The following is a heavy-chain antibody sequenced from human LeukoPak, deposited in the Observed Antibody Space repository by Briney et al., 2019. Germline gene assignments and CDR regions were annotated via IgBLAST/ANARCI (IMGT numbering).Heavy chain of an antibody. V-gene: IGHV3-30*02. J-gene: IGHJ6*03. Sequence: GGSLRLSCAASGFTFSSYGMHWVRQAPGKGLEWVAFIRYDGSNKYYADSVKGRFTISRDNSKNTLYLQMNSLRAEDTAVYYCAKVAAAECYYYMDVWGKGTTVTVSS. D-gene: IGHD6-13*01. CDR1: GFTFSSYG. CDR3: AKVAAAECYYYMDV. CDR2: IRYDGSNK.